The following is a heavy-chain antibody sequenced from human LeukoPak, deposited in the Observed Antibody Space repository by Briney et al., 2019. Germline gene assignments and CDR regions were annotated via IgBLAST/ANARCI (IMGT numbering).Heavy chain of an antibody. CDR1: GFTFTSSA. J-gene: IGHJ6*03. D-gene: IGHD6-6*01. V-gene: IGHV1-58*02. Sequence: SVKVSCKASGFTFTSSAMQWVRQARGQRLEWIGWIVVGSGNTNYAQKFQERVTITRDMSTSTVYMELSSLRSEDTAVYYCARGSGPPKSASSSSDFYYYYYMDVWGKGTTVTVSS. CDR3: ARGSGPPKSASSSSDFYYYYYMDV. CDR2: IVVGSGNT.